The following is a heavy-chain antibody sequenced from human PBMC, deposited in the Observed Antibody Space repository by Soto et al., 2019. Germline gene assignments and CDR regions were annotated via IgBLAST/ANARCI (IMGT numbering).Heavy chain of an antibody. CDR1: VASISSGGYY. Sequence: QVQLQESGPGLVKPSQTLSLTCTVSVASISSGGYYWTWIRQHPGKGLEGIGYIYYSGSTYYNPSLKSRVTISVDTSKNQFSLKLSSVTAADTAVYYCARENNYGSDFLDYWGQGTLVTVSS. CDR2: IYYSGST. D-gene: IGHD3-10*01. V-gene: IGHV4-31*03. CDR3: ARENNYGSDFLDY. J-gene: IGHJ4*02.